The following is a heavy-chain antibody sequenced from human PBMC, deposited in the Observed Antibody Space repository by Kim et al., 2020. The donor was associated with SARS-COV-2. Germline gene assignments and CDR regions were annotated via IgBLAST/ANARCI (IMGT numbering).Heavy chain of an antibody. CDR3: ARGGGDSGNKGDAFDI. CDR1: GYTFTGYY. CDR2: INPNSGGT. J-gene: IGHJ3*02. V-gene: IGHV1-2*04. Sequence: ASVKVSCKASGYTFTGYYMHWVRQAPGQGLEWMGWINPNSGGTNYAQKFQGWVTMTRDTSISTAYMELSRLRSDDTAVYYCARGGGDSGNKGDAFDIWGQGTMVTVSS. D-gene: IGHD5-12*01.